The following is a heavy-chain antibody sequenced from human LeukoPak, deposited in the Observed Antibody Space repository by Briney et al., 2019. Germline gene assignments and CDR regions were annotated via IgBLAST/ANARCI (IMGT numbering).Heavy chain of an antibody. CDR2: MNPNSGNT. D-gene: IGHD6-19*01. Sequence: ASVKVSCKASGYTFTSYDINWVRQAPGQGLEWMGWMNPNSGNTGYAQKFQGRVTMTRNTSISTAYMELSSLRSEDTAVYYCARGTRMGVAGTSYYYYGMDVWGQGTTVTVSS. CDR3: ARGTRMGVAGTSYYYYGMDV. J-gene: IGHJ6*02. V-gene: IGHV1-8*01. CDR1: GYTFTSYD.